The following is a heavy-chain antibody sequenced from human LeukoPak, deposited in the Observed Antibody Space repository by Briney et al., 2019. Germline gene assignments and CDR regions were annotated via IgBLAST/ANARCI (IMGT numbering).Heavy chain of an antibody. CDR2: ISYDGSNK. CDR3: ASLYSSSSRLYAFDI. D-gene: IGHD6-6*01. Sequence: GGSLRLSCAASGFTFSSYAMHWVRQAPGKGLEWVAVISYDGSNKYYADSVKGRFTISRDNSKNTLYLQMNSLRAEDTAVYYCASLYSSSSRLYAFDIWGQGTMVTVSS. CDR1: GFTFSSYA. J-gene: IGHJ3*02. V-gene: IGHV3-30-3*01.